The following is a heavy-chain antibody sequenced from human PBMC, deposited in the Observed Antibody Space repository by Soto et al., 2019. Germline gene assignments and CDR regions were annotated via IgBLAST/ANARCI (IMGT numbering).Heavy chain of an antibody. Sequence: SETLSLTCTVSGGSISSYYWSWIRQPPGKGLEWIGYIYYSGSTNYNPSLKSRVTISVDTSKNQFSLKLSSVTAADTAVYYCAREQSYDSSGYYDAFDIWGQGTMVTVSS. J-gene: IGHJ3*02. D-gene: IGHD3-22*01. CDR2: IYYSGST. V-gene: IGHV4-59*01. CDR3: AREQSYDSSGYYDAFDI. CDR1: GGSISSYY.